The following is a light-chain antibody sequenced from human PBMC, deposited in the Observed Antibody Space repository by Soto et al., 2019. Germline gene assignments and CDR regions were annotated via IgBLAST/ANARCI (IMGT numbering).Light chain of an antibody. CDR2: DNN. CDR1: SSNIGNNY. J-gene: IGLJ2*01. V-gene: IGLV1-51*01. Sequence: QSVLTQPPSVSAAPGQRVTISCSGSSSNIGNNYVSWYQHLPGTAPKLLIYDNNKRPSEIPDRFSGSKSGTSATLGITGLQTGDEADYYCGAWDSSLSAVLFGGGTKLTVL. CDR3: GAWDSSLSAVL.